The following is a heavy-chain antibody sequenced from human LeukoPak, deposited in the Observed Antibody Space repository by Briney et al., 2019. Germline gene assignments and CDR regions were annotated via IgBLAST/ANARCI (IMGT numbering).Heavy chain of an antibody. CDR3: ARRGSGSYYAEGWSVDRYFDY. CDR2: IYPGDSDT. V-gene: IGHV5-51*01. J-gene: IGHJ4*02. Sequence: GESLKISCKGSGYSFTSYWIGWVRQMPGKGLEWMGIIYPGDSDTRYSPSFQGQVTISADKSISTAYLQWSSLKASDTAMYYCARRGSGSYYAEGWSVDRYFDYWGQGSLVTVSS. CDR1: GYSFTSYW. D-gene: IGHD1-26*01.